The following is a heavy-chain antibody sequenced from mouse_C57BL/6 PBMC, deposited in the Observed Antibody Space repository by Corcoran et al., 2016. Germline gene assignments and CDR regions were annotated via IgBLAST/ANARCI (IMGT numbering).Heavy chain of an antibody. J-gene: IGHJ3*01. CDR3: ARREDWFAY. V-gene: IGHV1-80*01. CDR1: EYALSSDW. Sequence: QVQLQQSGAEQMKPGASVKISGKASEYALSSDWMNWVKQRPGKGLEWIGQIYPGDGDTNYNGKFKGKATLTADKSTSTAYMQLSSLTSEDSAVYFCARREDWFAYWGQGTLVTVSA. CDR2: IYPGDGDT.